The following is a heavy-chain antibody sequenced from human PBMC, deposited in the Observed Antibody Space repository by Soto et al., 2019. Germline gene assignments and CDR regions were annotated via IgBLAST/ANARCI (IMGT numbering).Heavy chain of an antibody. Sequence: PGGSLRLSCAASGFTVSSNYMSWVRQAPGKGLEWVSVIYSGGSTYYADSVKGRFTISRDNYNNMLYLQMDSLRAEDTALYYCAGARNDSDIWGQGTMVTVSS. CDR3: AGARNDSDI. CDR2: IYSGGST. J-gene: IGHJ3*02. V-gene: IGHV3-66*02. CDR1: GFTVSSNY.